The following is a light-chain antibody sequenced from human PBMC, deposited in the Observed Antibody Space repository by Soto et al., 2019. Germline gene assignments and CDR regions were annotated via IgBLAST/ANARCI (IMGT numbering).Light chain of an antibody. V-gene: IGLV2-14*03. CDR2: DVT. J-gene: IGLJ1*01. CDR3: NSYTSSSTYV. CDR1: SSDVGGFNH. Sequence: QSVLTQPASVSGSPGQSITISCTGTSSDVGGFNHVSWYQQHPGKAPKLMIYDVTNRPSGVSYRFSGSKSGNTASLTISGLQAEDEADYYCNSYTSSSTYVFGTGTQLTVL.